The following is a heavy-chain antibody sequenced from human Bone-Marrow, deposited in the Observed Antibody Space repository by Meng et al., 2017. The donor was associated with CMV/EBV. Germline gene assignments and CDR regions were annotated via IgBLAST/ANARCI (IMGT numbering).Heavy chain of an antibody. CDR3: ARWLIAAAGTGWFDP. D-gene: IGHD6-13*01. V-gene: IGHV1-69*04. CDR2: IIPILDIT. J-gene: IGHJ5*02. Sequence: SVKVSCKASGGTFSSSAIVWVRQAPGQGLEWMGRIIPILDITNYAQKFQGRVTITADKSTNTAYMEMSSLRSDDTAVYYCARWLIAAAGTGWFDPWGQGTLVTVSS. CDR1: GGTFSSSA.